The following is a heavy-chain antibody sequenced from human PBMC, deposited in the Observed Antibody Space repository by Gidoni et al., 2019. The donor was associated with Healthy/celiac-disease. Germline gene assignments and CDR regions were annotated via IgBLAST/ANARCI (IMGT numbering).Heavy chain of an antibody. D-gene: IGHD4-17*01. V-gene: IGHV3-23*01. CDR3: AKARNRYGDYRYFYY. CDR1: GLTLSSYA. Sequence: EVQLLESGGGLVQPGGSLRLSCAASGLTLSSYAMSWVRKAPGKGLEWVAAISGSGGSTYYADSVKGRFTISRDNSKNTLYLQMNSLRAEDTAVYYCAKARNRYGDYRYFYYWGQGTLVTVSS. J-gene: IGHJ4*02. CDR2: ISGSGGST.